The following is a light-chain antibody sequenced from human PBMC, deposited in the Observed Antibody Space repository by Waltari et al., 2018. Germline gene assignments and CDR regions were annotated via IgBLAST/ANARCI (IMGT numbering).Light chain of an antibody. V-gene: IGKV1-39*01. CDR2: TTS. CDR1: EAIGNN. Sequence: DIQMTQSPSSLAASVGDTITITCQANEAIGNNLNWFQQKPGEAPKLLIYTTSSLQNGIPWRFSGGGSGTDFTLTISGLHPEDFATYICQQGYSYPPTFGGGTKVEI. CDR3: QQGYSYPPT. J-gene: IGKJ4*01.